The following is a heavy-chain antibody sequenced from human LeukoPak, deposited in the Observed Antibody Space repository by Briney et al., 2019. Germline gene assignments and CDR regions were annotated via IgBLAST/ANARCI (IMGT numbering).Heavy chain of an antibody. D-gene: IGHD3-9*01. V-gene: IGHV3-74*01. CDR3: ARALYYDILTNYQTHTYYFDY. J-gene: IGHJ4*02. CDR1: GFTLSSYW. Sequence: GGSLRLSCAASGFTLSSYWMHWVRQAPGKGLVWVSRINGDGRITTYADSVKGRFTISRDTAKNTLYLQMNSLRAEDTAVYYCARALYYDILTNYQTHTYYFDYWGQGTLLTVSS. CDR2: INGDGRIT.